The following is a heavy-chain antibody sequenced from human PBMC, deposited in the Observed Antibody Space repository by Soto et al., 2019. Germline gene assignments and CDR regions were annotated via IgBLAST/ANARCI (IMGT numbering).Heavy chain of an antibody. CDR3: AADATAWQQMVPSDY. CDR1: GFTFTSSA. V-gene: IGHV1-58*01. D-gene: IGHD2-8*01. J-gene: IGHJ4*02. CDR2: IAVGSGYT. Sequence: SVKVSCKASGFTFTSSAFPWVRQARGQRLEWIGWIAVGSGYTNYAQRFQDRVTLTRDMSTATTYMELSRLTSEDTAIYYCAADATAWQQMVPSDYWGQGTLVTVSS.